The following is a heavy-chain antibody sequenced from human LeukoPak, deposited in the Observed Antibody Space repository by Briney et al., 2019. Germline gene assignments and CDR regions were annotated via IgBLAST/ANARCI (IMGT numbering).Heavy chain of an antibody. J-gene: IGHJ4*02. D-gene: IGHD4-17*01. Sequence: SETLSLTCAVYGGSFSGYYWSWIRQPPGKGLEWIGEINHSGSTNYNPSLKSRVTISVDMSKNQFSLKLSSVTAADTAVYYCARGPTYAYYFDYWGQGTLVTVSS. V-gene: IGHV4-34*01. CDR2: INHSGST. CDR1: GGSFSGYY. CDR3: ARGPTYAYYFDY.